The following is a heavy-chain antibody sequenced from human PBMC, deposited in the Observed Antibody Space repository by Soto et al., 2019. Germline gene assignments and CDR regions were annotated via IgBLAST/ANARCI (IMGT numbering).Heavy chain of an antibody. CDR1: GYSFTSYW. D-gene: IGHD3-22*01. V-gene: IGHV5-51*01. CDR3: ARQFYYDSSGSPPMDYYHYGMDV. J-gene: IGHJ6*02. CDR2: IYPGDSDT. Sequence: PGESLKISCKGSGYSFTSYWIGWVRQMPGKGLEWMGIIYPGDSDTRYSPSFQGQVTISADKSISIAYLQWSSLKASDTAMYYCARQFYYDSSGSPPMDYYHYGMDVWGQGTTVTVSS.